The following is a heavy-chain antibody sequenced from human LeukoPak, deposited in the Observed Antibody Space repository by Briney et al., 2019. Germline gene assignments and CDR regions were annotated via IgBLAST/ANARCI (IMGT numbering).Heavy chain of an antibody. CDR2: ISSSGSTI. CDR3: AKCPREIAVAGTEDY. D-gene: IGHD6-19*01. Sequence: GGSLRLSCAASGFTFSDYYMSWIRQAPGKGLEWVLYISSSGSTIYYADSVKGRFTISRDNSKNTLYLQMNSLRAEDTAVYYCAKCPREIAVAGTEDYWGQGTLVTVSS. J-gene: IGHJ4*02. CDR1: GFTFSDYY. V-gene: IGHV3-11*01.